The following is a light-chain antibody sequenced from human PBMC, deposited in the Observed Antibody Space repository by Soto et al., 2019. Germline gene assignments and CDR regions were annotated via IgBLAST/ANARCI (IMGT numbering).Light chain of an antibody. CDR3: LLYYAGAWV. V-gene: IGLV7-43*01. Sequence: QTVVTQEPSLTVSPGGTVTLTCASSTGAVTSGYYPNWVQQKPGQAPRTLIYSGTNRHYWTPARFSGSLLGGKAALTLSGVQPEDEAEYYCLLYYAGAWVFGGGTKVTVL. CDR1: TGAVTSGYY. J-gene: IGLJ3*02. CDR2: SGT.